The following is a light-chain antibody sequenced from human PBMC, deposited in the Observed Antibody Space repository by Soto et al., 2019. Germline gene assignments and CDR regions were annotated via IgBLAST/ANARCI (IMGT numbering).Light chain of an antibody. V-gene: IGLV1-40*01. Sequence: QSALTQPPSVSGAPGQRVTISCTGSSSNIGAGYDVHWYQQLPGTAPKLLIYGNSNRPSGIPDRFSASKSGTSASLAITGLQAEDEADYYCQSYDSSLSVLVFGGGTKLTVL. CDR2: GNS. J-gene: IGLJ2*01. CDR1: SSNIGAGYD. CDR3: QSYDSSLSVLV.